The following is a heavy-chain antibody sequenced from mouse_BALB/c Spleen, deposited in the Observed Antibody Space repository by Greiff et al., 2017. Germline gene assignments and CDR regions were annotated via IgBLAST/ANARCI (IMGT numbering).Heavy chain of an antibody. J-gene: IGHJ2*01. V-gene: IGHV14-1*02. Sequence: VQLQQSGAELVRPGALVKLSCKASGFNIKDYYMHWVKQRPEQGLEWIGWIDPENGNTIYDPKFQGKASITADTSSKTAYPQLSSLTSEDTAVYYCARATVVGGGYYFDYWGQGTTLTVSS. D-gene: IGHD1-1*01. CDR2: IDPENGNT. CDR3: ARATVVGGGYYFDY. CDR1: GFNIKDYY.